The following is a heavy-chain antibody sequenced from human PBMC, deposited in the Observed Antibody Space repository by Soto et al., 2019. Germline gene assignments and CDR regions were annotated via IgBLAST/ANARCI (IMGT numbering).Heavy chain of an antibody. CDR1: GGSISSYY. D-gene: IGHD5-18*01. Sequence: ETLSLTCTVSGGSISSYYWSWIRQPPGQGLEWIGYIYYSGSTNYNPSLKSRVTISVDTSKNQFSLKLSSVTAADTAVYYCARANVDTAKPNYYYGMDVWGQGTTVTVSS. CDR3: ARANVDTAKPNYYYGMDV. CDR2: IYYSGST. V-gene: IGHV4-59*01. J-gene: IGHJ6*02.